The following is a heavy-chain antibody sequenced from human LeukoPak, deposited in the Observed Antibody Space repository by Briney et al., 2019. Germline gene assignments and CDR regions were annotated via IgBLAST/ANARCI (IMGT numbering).Heavy chain of an antibody. CDR2: IISSSSYI. V-gene: IGHV3-21*01. CDR3: ARDRGYYGSGSYDFDY. D-gene: IGHD3-10*01. Sequence: PGGSLRLSCAASGFTFSSYSMNWVRQAPGKGLEWVSSIISSSSYISYADSVKGRFTISTDNAKNSLYLQMNSLRAENTAVYYCARDRGYYGSGSYDFDYWGQGTLVTVSS. CDR1: GFTFSSYS. J-gene: IGHJ4*02.